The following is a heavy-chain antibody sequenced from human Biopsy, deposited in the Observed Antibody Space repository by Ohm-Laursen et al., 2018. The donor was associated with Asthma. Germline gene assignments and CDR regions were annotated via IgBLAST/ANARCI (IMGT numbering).Heavy chain of an antibody. CDR3: ASDFPKDYVRYSFQF. Sequence: GSSVKVSCKISGYSLTDLSMHWVRQAPGQGLEWMGGHDHEEGGTVNARRFQGRVTMTEDTSTDTAYMELGSLSSDDTAVYYCASDFPKDYVRYSFQFWGQGTLVTVSS. J-gene: IGHJ4*02. CDR1: GYSLTDLS. D-gene: IGHD5-18*01. V-gene: IGHV1-24*01. CDR2: HDHEEGGT.